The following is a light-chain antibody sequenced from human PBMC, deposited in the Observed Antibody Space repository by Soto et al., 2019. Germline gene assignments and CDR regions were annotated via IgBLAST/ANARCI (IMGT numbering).Light chain of an antibody. CDR1: QSVSSY. CDR3: QRGSNWPH. CDR2: DAS. V-gene: IGKV3-11*01. Sequence: EIVLAQSPATLSLSPWETATLSCRASQSVSSYLAWYQQKPGQAPRLLIYDASNRATGIPARFSGSGSGTDFTLTIRSLEPEAVAVDYCQRGSNWPHFGQGTRLEIK. J-gene: IGKJ5*01.